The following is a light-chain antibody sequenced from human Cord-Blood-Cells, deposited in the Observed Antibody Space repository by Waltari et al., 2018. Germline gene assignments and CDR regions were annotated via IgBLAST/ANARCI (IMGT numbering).Light chain of an antibody. CDR3: QQRSNWYT. V-gene: IGKV3-11*01. Sequence: TQSPATLSLSPGERDTLSCRASQSVSSYLAWYQQKPGQAPRLLIYDASNRATGIPARFSGSGSGTDFTLNISSLEPEDFAVYYCQQRSNWYTFGQGTKLEIK. J-gene: IGKJ2*01. CDR1: QSVSSY. CDR2: DAS.